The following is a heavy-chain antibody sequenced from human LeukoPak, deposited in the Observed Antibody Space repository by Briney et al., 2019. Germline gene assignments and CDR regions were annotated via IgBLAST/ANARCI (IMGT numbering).Heavy chain of an antibody. CDR1: GFTFSSYW. J-gene: IGHJ4*02. CDR2: IKQDGSEK. CDR3: ARVVDYDSRDY. V-gene: IGHV3-7*01. D-gene: IGHD3-22*01. Sequence: GGSLRLSCAASGFTFSSYWMSWVRQALGKGLEWVANIKQDGSEKYYVDSVKGRFTISRDNAKNSLYLQMNSLRAEDTAVYYCARVVDYDSRDYWGQGTLVTVSS.